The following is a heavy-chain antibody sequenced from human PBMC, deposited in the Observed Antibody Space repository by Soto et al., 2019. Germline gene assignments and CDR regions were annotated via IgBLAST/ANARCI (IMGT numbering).Heavy chain of an antibody. V-gene: IGHV4-31*03. CDR2: IYYSGST. Sequence: SETLSLTCTVSGGSISSGGYYWSWIRQHPGKGLEWIGYIYYSGSTYYNPSLKSRVTISVDTSKNQFSLKLSSVTAADTAVYYCARVSDYHYYFDYWGQGNLVTVSS. J-gene: IGHJ4*02. D-gene: IGHD4-17*01. CDR1: GGSISSGGYY. CDR3: ARVSDYHYYFDY.